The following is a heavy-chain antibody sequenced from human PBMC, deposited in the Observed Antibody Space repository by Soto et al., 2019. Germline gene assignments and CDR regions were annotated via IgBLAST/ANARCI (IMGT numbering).Heavy chain of an antibody. CDR1: GFTFSSYA. CDR3: VKGYDYSPPNY. CDR2: ISSNGGST. J-gene: IGHJ4*02. Sequence: GGSLSLSCSASGFTFSSYAMHWVRQAPGKGLEYVSAISSNGGSTYYADSVKGRFTISRDNSKNTLYLQMSSLRAEDTAVYYCVKGYDYSPPNYWGQGTLVTVSS. V-gene: IGHV3-64D*06. D-gene: IGHD4-4*01.